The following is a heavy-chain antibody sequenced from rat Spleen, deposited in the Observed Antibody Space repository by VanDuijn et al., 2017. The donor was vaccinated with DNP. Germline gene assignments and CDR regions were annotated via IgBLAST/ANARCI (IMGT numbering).Heavy chain of an antibody. Sequence: EVQLVESGGGLVSPGRSLKLSCAGSGFTFSDYYMAWVRQAPTKGLDWVASISSDGGHTYYRDSVKGRFTISRDNAKSTLSLQMGSLRSEDTATYYCASRWYGGFGNWGQGVMVTISS. D-gene: IGHD4-1*01. CDR3: ASRWYGGFGN. V-gene: IGHV5-25*01. CDR1: GFTFSDYY. J-gene: IGHJ2*01. CDR2: ISSDGGHT.